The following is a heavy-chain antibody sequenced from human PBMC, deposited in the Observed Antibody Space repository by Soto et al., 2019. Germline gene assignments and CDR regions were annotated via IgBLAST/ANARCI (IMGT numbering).Heavy chain of an antibody. CDR1: GFTFSSYG. J-gene: IGHJ6*03. Sequence: VGSLRLSCAASGFTFSSYGMHWVRQAPGKGLEWVAVISYDGSNKYYADSVKGRFTISRDNSKNTLYLQMNSLRAEDTAVYYCAKEVVTHYYYMDVWGKGTTVTGSS. CDR2: ISYDGSNK. CDR3: AKEVVTHYYYMDV. V-gene: IGHV3-30*18. D-gene: IGHD2-2*01.